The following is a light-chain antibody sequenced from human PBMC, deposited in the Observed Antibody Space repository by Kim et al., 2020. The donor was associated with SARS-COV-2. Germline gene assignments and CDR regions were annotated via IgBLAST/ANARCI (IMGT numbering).Light chain of an antibody. CDR1: QSVLYSSNNKNY. Sequence: DIVMTQSPYSLAVSLGERATINCKSSQSVLYSSNNKNYLAWYQQKPGQPPKLLIYWASTRESGVPDRFSGSGSGTDFTLTISSLQAEDVAVYYCQQYYSTLPITFGQGTRLEIK. CDR2: WAS. J-gene: IGKJ5*01. CDR3: QQYYSTLPIT. V-gene: IGKV4-1*01.